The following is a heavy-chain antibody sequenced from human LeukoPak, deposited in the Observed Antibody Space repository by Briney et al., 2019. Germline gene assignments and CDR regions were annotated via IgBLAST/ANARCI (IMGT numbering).Heavy chain of an antibody. J-gene: IGHJ4*02. D-gene: IGHD1-14*01. CDR1: GFTFSSYE. CDR2: ISGSGSTI. CDR3: VRENHGSFDY. V-gene: IGHV3-48*03. Sequence: GGSLRLSCAASGFTFSSYEMNWVRQAPGKGLEWVSYISGSGSTIHYADSVRGRFAISRDNAKNSLYLQMNSLRAEDTAVYYCVRENHGSFDYWGQGSLVTVSS.